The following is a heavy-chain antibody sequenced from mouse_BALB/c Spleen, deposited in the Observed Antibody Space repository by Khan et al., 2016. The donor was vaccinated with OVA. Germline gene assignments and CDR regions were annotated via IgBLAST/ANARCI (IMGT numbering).Heavy chain of an antibody. J-gene: IGHJ4*01. V-gene: IGHV1S56*01. Sequence: QVQLQQSGPELVKPGAFVKISCKASGYTFTSYNINWVKQRPGQGLEWIGWIYPGDGDTKYNEKFKGKATLTADKSSTTAYMQLSSLTSENYAGYFCARGGVRGVGLDYWGQGTSVTVSS. CDR1: GYTFTSYN. CDR3: ARGGVRGVGLDY. CDR2: IYPGDGDT. D-gene: IGHD1-1*01.